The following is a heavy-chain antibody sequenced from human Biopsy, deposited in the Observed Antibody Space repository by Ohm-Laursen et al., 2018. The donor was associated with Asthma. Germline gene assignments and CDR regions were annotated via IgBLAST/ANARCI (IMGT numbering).Heavy chain of an antibody. CDR1: GFMFRSFG. V-gene: IGHV3-30*18. CDR2: ISYDGNHK. D-gene: IGHD5-12*01. J-gene: IGHJ4*02. Sequence: SLRLSCSASGFMFRSFGMHWVRQAPGKGLEWVAVISYDGNHKFYEDSVKGRFAISRDNSKNTLYLQMNSLRTEDTAVYYCAKRRGYSGHDNDYWGQGTLIIVSS. CDR3: AKRRGYSGHDNDY.